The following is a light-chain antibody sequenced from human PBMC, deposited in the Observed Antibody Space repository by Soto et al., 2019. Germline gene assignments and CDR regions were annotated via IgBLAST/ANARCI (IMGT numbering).Light chain of an antibody. J-gene: IGKJ1*01. V-gene: IGKV3-20*01. CDR1: QSVSSSY. CDR3: QQYGSSPWT. CDR2: GAS. Sequence: EIVLTQSPGTLSLSPGERAPLSCRASQSVSSSYLSWYQQKPGQAPRLLIYGASSRVTGIPDRFSGSGSGRDFSRTISRLEPEDFAVYYCQQYGSSPWTFGQGSKVEIK.